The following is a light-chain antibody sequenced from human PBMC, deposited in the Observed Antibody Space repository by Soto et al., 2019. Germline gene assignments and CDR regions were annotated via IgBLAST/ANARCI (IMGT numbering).Light chain of an antibody. CDR3: QQSDTTPYT. CDR1: QNINTY. V-gene: IGKV1-39*01. CDR2: AAS. J-gene: IGKJ2*01. Sequence: DIQMTQSPSSLSASVGDRITITCRTSQNINTYLNWFQQKPGKAPSLLIYAASSLQSGVPSRFSASGSVTYFTLTINSLQPEDFAAYYCQQSDTTPYTFGQGTKVEIK.